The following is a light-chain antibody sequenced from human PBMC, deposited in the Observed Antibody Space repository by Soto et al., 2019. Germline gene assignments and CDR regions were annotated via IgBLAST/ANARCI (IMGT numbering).Light chain of an antibody. CDR1: SSNIGAGYD. CDR2: GNS. Sequence: SVLTQPPSVSGAPGQRVTISCTGSSSNIGAGYDVHWYQQLPGTAPKLLIYGNSNRPSGVPDRFSGSKSGTSASLAITGLQAEDEADYYRQSYDSSLSGHVVFGGGTKLTVL. V-gene: IGLV1-40*01. CDR3: QSYDSSLSGHVV. J-gene: IGLJ2*01.